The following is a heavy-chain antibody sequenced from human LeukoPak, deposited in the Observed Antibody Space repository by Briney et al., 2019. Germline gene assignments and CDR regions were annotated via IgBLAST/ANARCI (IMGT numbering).Heavy chain of an antibody. J-gene: IGHJ6*02. V-gene: IGHV3-64*02. CDR1: GFTFSNYA. Sequence: GGSLRLSCAASGFTFSNYAMHWVRQAPGGGLEYVSAISSNGGSTYYADSVKGRFTISRDNSKNTLFLQMGSLRVEDMAVYYCARGLRAYYYYGTDVWGQGTTVTVSS. CDR2: ISSNGGST. CDR3: ARGLRAYYYYGTDV. D-gene: IGHD3-3*01.